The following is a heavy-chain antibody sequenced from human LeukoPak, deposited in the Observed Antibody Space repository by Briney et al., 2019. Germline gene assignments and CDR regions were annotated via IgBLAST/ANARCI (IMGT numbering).Heavy chain of an antibody. J-gene: IGHJ4*02. V-gene: IGHV4-4*07. Sequence: SETLSLTCTVSGGSISGYYWSWIRQPAGKGLEWIGRIYTSGSTNYNPSLKSRVTMSLDTSKNHFSLGLSSVTAADTAVYYCARGPYSSGWYGIDYWGQGILVTVSP. CDR2: IYTSGST. CDR3: ARGPYSSGWYGIDY. CDR1: GGSISGYY. D-gene: IGHD6-19*01.